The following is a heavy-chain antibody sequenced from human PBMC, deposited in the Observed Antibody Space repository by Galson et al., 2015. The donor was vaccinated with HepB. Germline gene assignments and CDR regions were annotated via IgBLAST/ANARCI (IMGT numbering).Heavy chain of an antibody. CDR2: IYYSGST. J-gene: IGHJ3*02. CDR1: GGSISSGGYY. Sequence: TLSLTCTVSGGSISSGGYYWSWIRQHPGKGLEWIGYIYYSGSTYYNPSLKSRVTISVDTSKNQFSLKLSSVTAADTAVYYCARESWFNAFDIWGQGTMVTVSS. D-gene: IGHD3-10*01. CDR3: ARESWFNAFDI. V-gene: IGHV4-31*03.